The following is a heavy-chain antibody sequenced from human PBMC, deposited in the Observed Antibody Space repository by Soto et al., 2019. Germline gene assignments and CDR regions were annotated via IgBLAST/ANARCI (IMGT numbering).Heavy chain of an antibody. Sequence: SLRLSCVASGFTFSSYSMHWVRQAPGKGLEWVAVISYDGSNKYYADSVKGRFTISRDNSKNTLYLQMNSLRAEDTAVYYCAKEGTMVRGVIIPPYGMDVWGQGTTVTVSS. V-gene: IGHV3-30*18. CDR1: GFTFSSYS. CDR3: AKEGTMVRGVIIPPYGMDV. J-gene: IGHJ6*02. CDR2: ISYDGSNK. D-gene: IGHD3-10*01.